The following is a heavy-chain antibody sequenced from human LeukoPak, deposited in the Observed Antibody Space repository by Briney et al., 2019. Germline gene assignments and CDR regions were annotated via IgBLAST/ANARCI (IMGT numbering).Heavy chain of an antibody. D-gene: IGHD2-2*01. CDR2: ISGGGDST. V-gene: IGHV3-23*01. Sequence: PGGSLRLSCAASGFTFSDYRMSWVRQAPGKGLEWVSAISGGGDSTFYADAVKGRFTISRDNSKNTLYLQMNSLRAEDTAVYYCAHGSMYQLDYWGQGTLVTVSS. CDR3: AHGSMYQLDY. CDR1: GFTFSDYR. J-gene: IGHJ4*02.